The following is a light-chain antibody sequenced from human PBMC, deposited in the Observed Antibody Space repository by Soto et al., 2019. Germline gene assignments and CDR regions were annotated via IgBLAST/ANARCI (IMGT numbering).Light chain of an antibody. V-gene: IGLV2-14*01. CDR1: SSDVGGYNY. J-gene: IGLJ2*01. CDR2: EVS. Sequence: QSALTQPASGSGSPGQSITISGTGTSSDVGGYNYVSWYQQHPGKAPKLMIYEVSNRPSGVSNRFSGSKSGNTASLTISVLQAEDAADYYCSSYTSSSTPVVFGGGTKLTVL. CDR3: SSYTSSSTPVV.